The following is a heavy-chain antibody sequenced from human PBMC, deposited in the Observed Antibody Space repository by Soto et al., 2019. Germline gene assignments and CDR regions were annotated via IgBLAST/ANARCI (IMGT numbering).Heavy chain of an antibody. Sequence: SETLSLTCAVYGGSFSGYYWSWIRQPPGKGLEWIGEINHSGSTNYNPSLKSRVTISVDTSKNQFSLKLSSVTAADTAVYYCARARGTLNRTRWFDPWGQGTLVTVSS. D-gene: IGHD5-12*01. CDR3: ARARGTLNRTRWFDP. CDR1: GGSFSGYY. V-gene: IGHV4-34*01. J-gene: IGHJ5*02. CDR2: INHSGST.